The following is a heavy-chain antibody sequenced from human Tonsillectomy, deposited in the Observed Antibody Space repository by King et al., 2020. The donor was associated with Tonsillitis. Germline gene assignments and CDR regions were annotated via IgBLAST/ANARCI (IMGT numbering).Heavy chain of an antibody. Sequence: VQLVGSGGVVVQPVGSLRLSCAASVFTLDDYTMHWVRQAPGKGLEWVSLFSWDGGSTYYADSVKGRFTSSRNNSKNSLYLQMNSLRTEDTALYYCAKDWRQYSSGWSGGFAPWGQGPLVTVPS. CDR2: FSWDGGST. J-gene: IGHJ5*02. CDR1: VFTLDDYT. D-gene: IGHD6-19*01. CDR3: AKDWRQYSSGWSGGFAP. V-gene: IGHV3-43*01.